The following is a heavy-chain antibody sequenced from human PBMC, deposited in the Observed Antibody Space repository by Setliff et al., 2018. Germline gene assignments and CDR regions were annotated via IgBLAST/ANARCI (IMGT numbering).Heavy chain of an antibody. D-gene: IGHD1-1*01. Sequence: PSETLSLTCSVQGGPFSGYYWSWIRQPPGKGLESIGDINQSGTTNYNPPLKGRATISGDNSKNQFSLNLNSVTVADTAVYFCARGVRTGHLDSWGQGTLVTVSS. J-gene: IGHJ4*02. CDR2: INQSGTT. CDR1: GGPFSGYY. V-gene: IGHV4-34*01. CDR3: ARGVRTGHLDS.